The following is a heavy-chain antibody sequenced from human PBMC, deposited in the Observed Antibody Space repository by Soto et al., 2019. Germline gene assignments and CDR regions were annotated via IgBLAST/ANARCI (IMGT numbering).Heavy chain of an antibody. CDR2: ISFDGSNK. J-gene: IGHJ4*02. D-gene: IGHD5-12*01. Sequence: GGSLRLSCAASGFTFSNYGIHWVRQAPGKGLEWVTIISFDGSNKYFADSVKGRFTISRDNSKNIVYLQMNSLRVEDTAVYYCAKDRWGGGYTLDYWGQGALVTVSS. CDR3: AKDRWGGGYTLDY. V-gene: IGHV3-30*18. CDR1: GFTFSNYG.